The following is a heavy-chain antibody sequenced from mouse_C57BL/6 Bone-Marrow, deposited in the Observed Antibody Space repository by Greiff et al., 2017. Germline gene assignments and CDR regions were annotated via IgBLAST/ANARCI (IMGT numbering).Heavy chain of an antibody. CDR1: GFTFSDFY. Sequence: EVNVVESGGGLVQSGRSLRLSCATSGFTFSDFYMEWVRQAPGKGLEWIAASRNKANDYTTEYSASVKGRFIVSRDTSQSILYLQMNALRAEDTAIYYCARDGSSELGFDVWGTGTTVTVSS. J-gene: IGHJ1*03. D-gene: IGHD1-1*01. V-gene: IGHV7-1*01. CDR2: SRNKANDYTT. CDR3: ARDGSSELGFDV.